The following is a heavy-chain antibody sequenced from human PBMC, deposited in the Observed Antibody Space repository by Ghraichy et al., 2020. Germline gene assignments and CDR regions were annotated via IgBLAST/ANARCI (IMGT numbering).Heavy chain of an antibody. V-gene: IGHV4-31*02. Sequence: SQTLSLTCTVSGGSISSGGYYWSWIRQHPGKGLEWIGYIYYSGSTYYNPSLKSRVTISVDTSKNQFSLKLSSVTAADTAVYYCARVTGYCGGDCYGDYYYYGMDVWGQGTTVTVSS. CDR2: IYYSGST. CDR1: GGSISSGGYY. J-gene: IGHJ6*02. D-gene: IGHD2-21*02. CDR3: ARVTGYCGGDCYGDYYYYGMDV.